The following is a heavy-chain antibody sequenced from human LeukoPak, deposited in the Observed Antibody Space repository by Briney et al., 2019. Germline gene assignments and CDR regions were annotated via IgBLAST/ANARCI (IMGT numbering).Heavy chain of an antibody. CDR1: GYTLTELS. Sequence: ASVKFSCQVSGYTLTELSMHWVRQAPGKGLEWMGGFDPEDGETIYAQKFQGRVTMTEDTSTDTAYMELSSLRSEDTAVYYCATNIEYYYDSSGYFDYWGQGTLDPVSS. D-gene: IGHD3-22*01. V-gene: IGHV1-24*01. J-gene: IGHJ4*02. CDR3: ATNIEYYYDSSGYFDY. CDR2: FDPEDGET.